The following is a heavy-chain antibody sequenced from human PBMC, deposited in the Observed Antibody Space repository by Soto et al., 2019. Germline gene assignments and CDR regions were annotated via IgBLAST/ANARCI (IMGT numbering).Heavy chain of an antibody. D-gene: IGHD5-12*01. J-gene: IGHJ6*02. Sequence: QVQLVESGGGVVQPGRSLRLSCAASGFTFSSYGRHWVRQAPGKGLEWVAVISYDGSNKYYADSVKGRFTISRDNSKITLYMQMNSLRDEDTAVYYCDKSTVAHYGMDVWGQGTTVTVSS. CDR3: DKSTVAHYGMDV. CDR2: ISYDGSNK. CDR1: GFTFSSYG. V-gene: IGHV3-30*18.